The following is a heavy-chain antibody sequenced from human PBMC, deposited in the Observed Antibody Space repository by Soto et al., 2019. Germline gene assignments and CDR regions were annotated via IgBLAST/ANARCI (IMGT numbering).Heavy chain of an antibody. V-gene: IGHV4-30-4*01. D-gene: IGHD3-3*01. J-gene: IGHJ3*02. CDR1: GGSISSGDYY. Sequence: SETLSLTCTVSGGSISSGDYYWSWIRQPPGKGLEWIGYIYYSGSTYYNPSLKSRVTISVDTSKNQFSLKLSSVTAADTAAYYCARTYYDFWSGSDAFDIWGQGTMVTVSS. CDR2: IYYSGST. CDR3: ARTYYDFWSGSDAFDI.